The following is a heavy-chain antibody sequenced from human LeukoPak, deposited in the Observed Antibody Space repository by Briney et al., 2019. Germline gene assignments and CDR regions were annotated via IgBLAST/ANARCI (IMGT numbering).Heavy chain of an antibody. CDR1: GGTFSSYA. CDR2: IIPVFGTA. D-gene: IGHD4-17*01. CDR3: ARDLGYGDYPGY. J-gene: IGHJ4*02. Sequence: SVKVSCKASGGTFSSYAFSWVRQAPGQGLEWMGGIIPVFGTANYAQKFQGRVTITADESTSTAYMELSSLRSEDTAVYYCARDLGYGDYPGYWGQGTLVTVSS. V-gene: IGHV1-69*13.